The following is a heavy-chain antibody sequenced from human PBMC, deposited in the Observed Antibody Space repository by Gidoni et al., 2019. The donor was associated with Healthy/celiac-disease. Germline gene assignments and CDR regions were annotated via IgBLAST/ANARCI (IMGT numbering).Heavy chain of an antibody. D-gene: IGHD2-2*02. CDR3: ARRAGYCSSTSCYTGYRGRKDWFDP. CDR2: INHSGST. J-gene: IGHJ5*02. V-gene: IGHV4-34*01. Sequence: GLEWIGEINHSGSTNYNPSLKSRVTISVDTSKNQFSLKLSSVTAADTAVYYCARRAGYCSSTSCYTGYRGRKDWFDPWGQGTLVTVSS.